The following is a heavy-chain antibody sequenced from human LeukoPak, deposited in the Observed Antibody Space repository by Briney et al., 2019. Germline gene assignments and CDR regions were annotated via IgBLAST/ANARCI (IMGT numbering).Heavy chain of an antibody. V-gene: IGHV4-39*07. CDR3: AREGRGYSYGRATLDY. CDR2: IYYSGST. D-gene: IGHD5-18*01. J-gene: IGHJ4*02. CDR1: GGSISSSSYY. Sequence: SETLSLTCTVSGGSISSSSYYWGWIRQPPGKGLEWIGSIYYSGSTYYNPSLKSRVTISVDTSKNQFSLKLSSVTAADTAVYYCAREGRGYSYGRATLDYWGQGTLVTVSS.